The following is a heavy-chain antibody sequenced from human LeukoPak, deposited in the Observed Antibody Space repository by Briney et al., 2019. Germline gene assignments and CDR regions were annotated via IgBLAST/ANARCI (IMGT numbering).Heavy chain of an antibody. J-gene: IGHJ4*02. Sequence: GGSLRLSCAASGFTFSSYGMHWVRQAPGKGLEWVAFIRYDGSNKYYADSVKGRFTISRDNSKNTLYLQMNSLRAEDTAVYYCATSRGSWPDYFDYWGQGTLVTVSS. D-gene: IGHD6-13*01. CDR2: IRYDGSNK. CDR3: ATSRGSWPDYFDY. V-gene: IGHV3-30*02. CDR1: GFTFSSYG.